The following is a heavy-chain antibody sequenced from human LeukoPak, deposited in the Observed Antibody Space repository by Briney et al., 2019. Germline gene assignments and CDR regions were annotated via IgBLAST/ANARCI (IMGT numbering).Heavy chain of an antibody. CDR1: GFTFSSHE. J-gene: IGHJ4*02. D-gene: IGHD3-3*01. CDR3: ARVPTIDVWSGYYTGY. CDR2: ISRSSSTI. Sequence: GGSLRLSCAASGFTFSSHEMNWVRQAPGKGLEWVSYISRSSSTIYYADSVKGRFTISRDNAKNSLYLQMNSLRAEDTAVYYCARVPTIDVWSGYYTGYWGQGTLVTVSS. V-gene: IGHV3-48*01.